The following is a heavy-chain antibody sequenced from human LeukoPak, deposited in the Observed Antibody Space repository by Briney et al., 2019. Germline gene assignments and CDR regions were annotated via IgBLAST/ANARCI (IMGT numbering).Heavy chain of an antibody. Sequence: SGTLSLTCSVSGGSVSSTTYYWSWIRQPPGKGLEWIASINYSGSTYYNPSLKSRVTISVDTSKNQFSLKLSSVTAADTAVYYCARQHYGPDAFDIWGQGTMVTVSS. J-gene: IGHJ3*02. V-gene: IGHV4-39*01. D-gene: IGHD4-17*01. CDR3: ARQHYGPDAFDI. CDR1: GGSVSSTTYY. CDR2: INYSGST.